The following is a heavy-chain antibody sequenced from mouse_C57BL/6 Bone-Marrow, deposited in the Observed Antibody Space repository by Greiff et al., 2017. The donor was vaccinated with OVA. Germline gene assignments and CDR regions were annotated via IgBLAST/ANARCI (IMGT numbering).Heavy chain of an antibody. CDR1: GFTFSDYG. CDR2: ISSGSSTI. V-gene: IGHV5-17*01. J-gene: IGHJ1*03. CDR3: ARISYWYFDV. Sequence: EVQGVESGGGLVKPGGSLKLSCAASGFTFSDYGMHWVRQAPEKGLEWVAYISSGSSTIYYADTVKGRFTISRANAKNTLFLQMTSLRSEDTARYYCARISYWYFDVWGTGTTVTVSS.